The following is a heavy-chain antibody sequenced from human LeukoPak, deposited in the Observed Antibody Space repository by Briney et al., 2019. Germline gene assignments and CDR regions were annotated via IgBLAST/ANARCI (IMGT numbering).Heavy chain of an antibody. CDR3: ARVASGSGNWIDP. CDR1: GFSFSTYW. V-gene: IGHV3-74*01. J-gene: IGHJ5*02. CDR2: IKGDGGTT. D-gene: IGHD1-26*01. Sequence: PGGSLRLSCAASGFSFSTYWMHWVRQAPGKGLVWVSRIKGDGGTTTYADSVKGRFTISRDNAKNTVYLQMSGLRVEDTAVYYCARVASGSGNWIDPWGQGTLVTVSS.